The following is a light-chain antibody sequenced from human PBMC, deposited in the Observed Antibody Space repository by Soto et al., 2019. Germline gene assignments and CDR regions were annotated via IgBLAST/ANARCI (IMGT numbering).Light chain of an antibody. CDR3: QSYDGGLSGYV. V-gene: IGLV2-11*01. Sequence: QSVLTQPRSVSGSPGQSVTISCTGTSSDVGNYNFVSWYQHHPGKAPKLMIYDINKRPSGVPDRFSGSKSGNTASLTISGLQAEDEADYYCQSYDGGLSGYVFGTGTKVTAL. CDR2: DIN. CDR1: SSDVGNYNF. J-gene: IGLJ1*01.